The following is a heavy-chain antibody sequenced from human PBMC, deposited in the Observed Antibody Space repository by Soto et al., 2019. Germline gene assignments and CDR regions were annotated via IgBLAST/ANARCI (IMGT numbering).Heavy chain of an antibody. CDR1: GYSISSGYY. V-gene: IGHV4-38-2*02. J-gene: IGHJ3*02. CDR2: IYHSGST. D-gene: IGHD1-26*01. Sequence: SETLSLTCAVSGYSISSGYYWGWIRQPPGKGLEWIGSIYHSGSTYYNPSLKSRVTISVDTSKNQFSLKLSSVTAADTAVYYCARDPGASHAFDIWGQGTMVTV. CDR3: ARDPGASHAFDI.